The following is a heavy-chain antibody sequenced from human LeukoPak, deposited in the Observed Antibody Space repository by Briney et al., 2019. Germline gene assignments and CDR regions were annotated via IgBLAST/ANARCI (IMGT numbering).Heavy chain of an antibody. Sequence: SETLSLTCAGYGGSFSGYYWSWIRQPAGKGLEWIGRIYTSGSTNYNPSLKSRVTMSVDTSKNQFSLKLSSVTAADTAVYYCARTRMVRGVISFDYWGQGTPVTVSS. D-gene: IGHD3-10*01. CDR3: ARTRMVRGVISFDY. CDR2: IYTSGST. CDR1: GGSFSGYY. V-gene: IGHV4-59*10. J-gene: IGHJ4*02.